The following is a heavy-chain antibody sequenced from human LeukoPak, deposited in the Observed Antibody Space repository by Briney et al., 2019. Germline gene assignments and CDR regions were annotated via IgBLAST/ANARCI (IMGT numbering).Heavy chain of an antibody. CDR3: ARAGTSYYCSGGSCSVDYYYMDV. CDR1: GDSVSSNSGI. V-gene: IGHV6-1*01. J-gene: IGHJ6*03. Sequence: SQTLSLTCGISGDSVSSNSGIWNWIRQSPSRGLEWLGRTYYRSRWSNDYAVFVKSRITINPDTSKNQFSLHLNSVTPEDTAVYYCARAGTSYYCSGGSCSVDYYYMDVWGKGTTVTVSS. D-gene: IGHD2-15*01. CDR2: TYYRSRWSN.